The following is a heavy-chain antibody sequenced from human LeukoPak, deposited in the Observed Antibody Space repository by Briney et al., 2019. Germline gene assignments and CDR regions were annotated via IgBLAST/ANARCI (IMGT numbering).Heavy chain of an antibody. J-gene: IGHJ5*02. CDR1: GDSISSGSYY. Sequence: KTSETLSLTCTVSGDSISSGSYYWGWIRQPPGKGLEWIGSIYYSGSTYYNPSLKSRVTISVDTSKNQFSLKLSSVTAADTAVYYCARGSFRGVIITLPRKNNWFDPWGQGTLVTVSS. D-gene: IGHD3-10*01. CDR3: ARGSFRGVIITLPRKNNWFDP. CDR2: IYYSGST. V-gene: IGHV4-39*07.